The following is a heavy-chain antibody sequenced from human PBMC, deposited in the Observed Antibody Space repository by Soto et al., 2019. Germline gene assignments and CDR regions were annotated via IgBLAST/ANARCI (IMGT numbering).Heavy chain of an antibody. CDR2: IDPSDSYT. D-gene: IGHD2-2*01. CDR1: GYSFTSYW. V-gene: IGHV5-10-1*01. J-gene: IGHJ6*02. CDR3: ARYCSSTSCLRAYYYYGMDV. Sequence: GESLKISCKGSGYSFTSYWISWVRQMPGKGLEWMGRIDPSDSYTNYSPSFQGHVTTSADKSISTAYLQWSSLKASDTAMYYCARYCSSTSCLRAYYYYGMDVWGQGTTVTVSS.